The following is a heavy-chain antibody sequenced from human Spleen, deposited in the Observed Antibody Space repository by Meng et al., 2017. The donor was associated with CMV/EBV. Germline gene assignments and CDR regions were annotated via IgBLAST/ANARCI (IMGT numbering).Heavy chain of an antibody. J-gene: IGHJ4*02. D-gene: IGHD5-12*01. CDR3: ARLSRSGDFDF. CDR1: GGSISSSNW. CDR2: IYYSGST. V-gene: IGHV4-4*02. Sequence: LTCAVSGGSISSSNWWSWVRQPPGKGLEWIGHIYYSGSTHYNPSLKSRVTISVDTSKNQFSLKLSSVTAADTAVFYCARLSRSGDFDFWGQGTLVTVSS.